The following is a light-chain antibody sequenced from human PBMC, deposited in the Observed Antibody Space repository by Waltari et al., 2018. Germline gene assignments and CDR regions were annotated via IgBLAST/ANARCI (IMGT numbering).Light chain of an antibody. CDR1: QSISNW. CDR2: KAS. Sequence: CRASQSISNWVAWYQQKPGKAPKLLLYKASTLESGVPSRFSGSGSGTEFTLTISSLQPDDFATYYCQQYNSYSLLTFGGGTKVEIK. CDR3: QQYNSYSLLT. V-gene: IGKV1-5*03. J-gene: IGKJ4*01.